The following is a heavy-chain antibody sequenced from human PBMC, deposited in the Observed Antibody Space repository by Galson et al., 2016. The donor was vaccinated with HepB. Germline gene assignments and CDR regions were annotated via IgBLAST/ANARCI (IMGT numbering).Heavy chain of an antibody. J-gene: IGHJ5*01. D-gene: IGHD1-7*01. CDR2: VYWDDET. CDR1: GFSVTRSQVG. CDR3: ARRGTEGGTSFFDF. V-gene: IGHV2-5*02. Sequence: PALVKPTQTLTLTCSFSGFSVTRSQVGVAWIRQTPQKALEWLALVYWDDETRYRPSLRGRLTITKDTSNRQVVLTMAHMDPDDTATYFCARRGTEGGTSFFDFWGQGLPVTVSS.